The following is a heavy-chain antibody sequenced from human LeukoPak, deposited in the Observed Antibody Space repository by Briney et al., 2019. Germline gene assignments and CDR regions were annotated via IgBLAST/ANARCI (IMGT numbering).Heavy chain of an antibody. V-gene: IGHV4-34*01. D-gene: IGHD6-13*01. CDR2: ISHSGST. CDR1: GGSFSGHY. CDR3: ARGPPYSSSWYGY. J-gene: IGHJ4*02. Sequence: PSETLSLTCAVYGGSFSGHYCSWLRQPPGKGLEWIGEISHSGSTDYNPSLKSRVTISVDTSKNQFSLKVSSVTAADTAVYYCARGPPYSSSWYGYWGQGTLVTVSS.